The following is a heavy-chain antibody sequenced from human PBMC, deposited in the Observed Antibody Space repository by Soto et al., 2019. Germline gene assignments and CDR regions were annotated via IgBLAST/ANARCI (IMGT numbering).Heavy chain of an antibody. D-gene: IGHD3-3*01. Sequence: QVQLVQSGAEVKKPGASVKVSCKASGYTFTSYGISWVRQAPGQGLEWMGWISAYNGNTNYAQKLQGRVTMTTETSTSTAYMELRSLRSDDTAVYYWAGAHWDYGFWSGYFDYWGQGTLVTVSS. CDR2: ISAYNGNT. J-gene: IGHJ4*02. CDR1: GYTFTSYG. CDR3: AGAHWDYGFWSGYFDY. V-gene: IGHV1-18*01.